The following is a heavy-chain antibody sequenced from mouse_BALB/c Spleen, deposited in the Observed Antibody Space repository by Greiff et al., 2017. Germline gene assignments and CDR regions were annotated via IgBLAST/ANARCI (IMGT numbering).Heavy chain of an antibody. CDR3: ANNHDGAMDY. Sequence: EVKLQESGGDLVKPGGSLKLSCAASGFTFSSYGMSWVRQTPDKRLEWVATISSGGSYTYYQDSVKGRYTISRDNAKNTLYLQMSSLKSEDTAMYYCANNHDGAMDYWGQGTSVTVSS. V-gene: IGHV5-6*01. J-gene: IGHJ4*01. CDR2: ISSGGSYT. D-gene: IGHD2-12*01. CDR1: GFTFSSYG.